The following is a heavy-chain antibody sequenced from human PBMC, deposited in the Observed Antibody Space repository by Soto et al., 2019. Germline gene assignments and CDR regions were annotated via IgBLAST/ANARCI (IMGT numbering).Heavy chain of an antibody. Sequence: EVQLLESGGGLVQPGGCLRLSCAASGFTFSSYAMSWVRQAPGKGLEWVSAITGSGGSTYYADSVKGRFTISRDNSKNTLYLQMNSLRAEDTAVYYCAKDLNGDYDYYYYYGMDVWGQGTTVTVSS. CDR1: GFTFSSYA. D-gene: IGHD4-17*01. V-gene: IGHV3-23*01. CDR3: AKDLNGDYDYYYYYGMDV. CDR2: ITGSGGST. J-gene: IGHJ6*02.